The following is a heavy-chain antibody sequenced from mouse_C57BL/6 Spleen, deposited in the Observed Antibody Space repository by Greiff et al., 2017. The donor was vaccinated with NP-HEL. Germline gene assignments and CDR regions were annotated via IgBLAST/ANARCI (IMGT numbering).Heavy chain of an antibody. CDR1: GFTFSSYA. D-gene: IGHD4-1*01. CDR2: ISDVGSYT. J-gene: IGHJ3*01. V-gene: IGHV5-4*01. CDR3: AREVNWAFAY. Sequence: VQLKESGGGSVKPGGSLKLSCAASGFTFSSYAMSWVRQTPEKRLEWVATISDVGSYTYYPDNVKGRFTISRDNAKNNLYLQMSHLKSEVTAMYYCAREVNWAFAYWGQGTLVTVSA.